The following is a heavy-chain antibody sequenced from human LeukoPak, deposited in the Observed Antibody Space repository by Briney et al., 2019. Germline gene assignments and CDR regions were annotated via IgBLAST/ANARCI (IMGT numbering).Heavy chain of an antibody. D-gene: IGHD1-1*01. CDR1: GFTFSSYS. V-gene: IGHV3-48*04. Sequence: GGSLRLSCAASGFTFSSYSMNWVRQAPGKGLEWVSYISSSSSTIYYADSVKGRFTISRDNAKNSLYLQMNSLRAEDTAVYYCARGLGSNSVQIDYWGQGTLVTVSS. CDR2: ISSSSSTI. J-gene: IGHJ4*02. CDR3: ARGLGSNSVQIDY.